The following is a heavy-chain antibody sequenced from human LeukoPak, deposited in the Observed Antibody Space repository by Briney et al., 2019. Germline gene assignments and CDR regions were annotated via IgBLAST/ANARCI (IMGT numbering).Heavy chain of an antibody. CDR1: GFTFSSYA. D-gene: IGHD6-13*01. CDR2: ISSTGGAT. CDR3: ARGGAAAARKRGVDY. V-gene: IGHV3-23*01. J-gene: IGHJ4*02. Sequence: GGSLRLSCAASGFTFSSYAMSWVRQAPGKGLEWVSAISSTGGATYYADSVKGRFAISRDNSKNTLYLQMNSLRAEDTAVYFCARGGAAAARKRGVDYWGQGNLVTVSS.